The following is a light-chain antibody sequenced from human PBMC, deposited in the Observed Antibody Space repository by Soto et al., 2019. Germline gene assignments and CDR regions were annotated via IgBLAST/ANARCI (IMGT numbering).Light chain of an antibody. J-gene: IGKJ4*01. V-gene: IGKV3-15*01. CDR3: QRYNRWPLS. CDR1: QGISST. Sequence: EIVMTQSPATLPVSPAERATLYRRASQGISSTLAWYQQKPGKTPKLLIFDASTWASGVPARFSGGGSGTEFTLTISSLQSEDFAVYYCQRYNRWPLSFGGGTKVDIK. CDR2: DAS.